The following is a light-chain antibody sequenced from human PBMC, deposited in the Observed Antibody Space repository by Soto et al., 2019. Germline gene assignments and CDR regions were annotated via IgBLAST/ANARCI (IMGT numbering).Light chain of an antibody. CDR1: SSDVGSDNL. CDR3: CSFAGSNTPVV. V-gene: IGLV2-23*01. CDR2: EGS. Sequence: QSALTQPASVPGSPVQSITISCTGTSSDVGSDNLVSWYQQYPGKAPKLLIYEGSKRPSGVSNRFFGSKSGNTASLTISGLQAEDEADYYCCSFAGSNTPVVFGGGTKVTVL. J-gene: IGLJ2*01.